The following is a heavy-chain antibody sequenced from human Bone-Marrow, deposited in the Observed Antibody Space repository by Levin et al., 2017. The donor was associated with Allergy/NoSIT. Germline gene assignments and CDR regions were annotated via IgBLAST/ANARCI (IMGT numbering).Heavy chain of an antibody. D-gene: IGHD6-19*01. CDR1: GLSFSSYA. Sequence: LSLTCAASGLSFSSYAMSWVRQAPGKGLEWVTAISGGGDKTYYAASVKGRFTISRDNSKNTLSLEMNSLRVEDTAVYYCARDWGVAVAGISYYFDDWGQGTLVTVSS. CDR2: ISGGGDKT. CDR3: ARDWGVAVAGISYYFDD. J-gene: IGHJ4*02. V-gene: IGHV3-23*01.